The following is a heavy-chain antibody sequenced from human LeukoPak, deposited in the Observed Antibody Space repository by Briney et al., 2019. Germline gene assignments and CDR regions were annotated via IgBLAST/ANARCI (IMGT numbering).Heavy chain of an antibody. Sequence: GGSLRLSCAASGFTFSSYWMHWVRQAPGKGLVWVSRIDNDGSSTSSADSVKGQFTMSRDNAKNTLYLQMNSLRAEDTAVYYCARGRLGYYFDYWGQGTLVTVSS. V-gene: IGHV3-74*01. CDR1: GFTFSSYW. D-gene: IGHD3-16*01. CDR2: IDNDGSST. J-gene: IGHJ4*02. CDR3: ARGRLGYYFDY.